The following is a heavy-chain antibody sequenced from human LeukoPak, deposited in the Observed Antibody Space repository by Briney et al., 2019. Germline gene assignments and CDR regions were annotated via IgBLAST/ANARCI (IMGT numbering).Heavy chain of an antibody. V-gene: IGHV5-51*04. CDR3: ASARFIAAANDAFDI. D-gene: IGHD6-13*01. J-gene: IGHJ3*02. Sequence: GESLKISCKGSGYSFTSYWIGWVRQMPGKGLEWMGIIYPGDSDTRYSPSFQGQVTISADKPISTAYLQWSSLKASDTAMYYCASARFIAAANDAFDIWGQGTMVTVSS. CDR1: GYSFTSYW. CDR2: IYPGDSDT.